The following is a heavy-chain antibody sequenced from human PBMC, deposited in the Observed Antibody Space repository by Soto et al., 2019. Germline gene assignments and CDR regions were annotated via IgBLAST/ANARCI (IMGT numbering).Heavy chain of an antibody. J-gene: IGHJ4*02. CDR2: IYYSGST. V-gene: IGHV4-30-4*01. CDR3: ARAAAWDYYDSSGYYPFDY. D-gene: IGHD3-22*01. Sequence: PSETLSLTCTVSGGSISSGDYYWSWIRQPPGKGLEWIGYIYYSGSTYYNTSLKSRVTISVDTSKNQFSLKLSSVTAADTAVYYCARAAAWDYYDSSGYYPFDYWGQGTLVTVSS. CDR1: GGSISSGDYY.